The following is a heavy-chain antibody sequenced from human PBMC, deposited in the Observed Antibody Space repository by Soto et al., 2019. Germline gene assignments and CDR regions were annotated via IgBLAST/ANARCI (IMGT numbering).Heavy chain of an antibody. D-gene: IGHD7-27*01. V-gene: IGHV1-18*01. Sequence: QVQLVQSGAEVKKPGASVKVTCKASGYTFTSYGSSWVRQAPGQGLEWMGWISAYNGNTNYAQKLQGRVTMTTDTSSSTAYMELRSLRSDDTAVYYCARGNWGGYSYYGMDVWGQGTTVTVSS. CDR2: ISAYNGNT. CDR3: ARGNWGGYSYYGMDV. J-gene: IGHJ6*02. CDR1: GYTFTSYG.